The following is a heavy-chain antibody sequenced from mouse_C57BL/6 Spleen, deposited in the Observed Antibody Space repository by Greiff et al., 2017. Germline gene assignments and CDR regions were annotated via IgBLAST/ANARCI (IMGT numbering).Heavy chain of an antibody. CDR2: IRSKSNNYAT. Sequence: EVKVVESGGGLVQPKGSLKLSCAASGFSFNTYAMNWVRQAPGKGLEWVARIRSKSNNYATYYADSVKDRFTISRDDSESMLYLKMNNLKTEDTAMYYCVRREFAYWGQGTLVTVSA. CDR1: GFSFNTYA. CDR3: VRREFAY. V-gene: IGHV10-1*01. J-gene: IGHJ3*01.